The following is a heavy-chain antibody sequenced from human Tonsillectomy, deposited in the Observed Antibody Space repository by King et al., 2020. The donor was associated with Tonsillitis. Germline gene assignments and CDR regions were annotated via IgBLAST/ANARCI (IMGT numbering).Heavy chain of an antibody. CDR3: AKDLGLKMIGVVGAFDV. D-gene: IGHD3-22*01. Sequence: VQSGGSLKLSCAASGFTLNTYPINWVRQAPGMGLEWVSCIIGRGGSTHNADSVKGRLTISRDNYKNTVFLQMNSLRAEDTAVYYCAKDLGLKMIGVVGAFDVWGQGTKVTVSS. CDR2: IIGRGGST. J-gene: IGHJ3*01. CDR1: GFTLNTYP. V-gene: IGHV3-23*01.